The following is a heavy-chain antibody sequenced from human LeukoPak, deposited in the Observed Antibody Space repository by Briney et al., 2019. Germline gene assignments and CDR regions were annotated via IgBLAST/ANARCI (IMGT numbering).Heavy chain of an antibody. D-gene: IGHD6-13*01. J-gene: IGHJ6*02. Sequence: ASVKVSCKASGYTFTGYYMHWVRQAPGQGLKWMGWINPNSGGTNYAQKFQGWVTMTRDTSISTAYMELSRLRSDDTAVYYCARTSSNLYYYYGMDVWGQGTTVTVSS. CDR2: INPNSGGT. CDR1: GYTFTGYY. CDR3: ARTSSNLYYYYGMDV. V-gene: IGHV1-2*04.